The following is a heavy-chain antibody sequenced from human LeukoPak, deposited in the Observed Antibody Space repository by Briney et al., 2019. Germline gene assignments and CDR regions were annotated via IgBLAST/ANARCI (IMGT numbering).Heavy chain of an antibody. CDR3: ARVDRYHYYLDV. V-gene: IGHV1-69*05. CDR1: GGTFSSYS. Sequence: SVKVSCKASGGTFSSYSITWVRQAPGQGLEWMGGIMPLFNTANYAQQFQGGVTITTDESTSTAYMELSSLRFEDTAMYYCARVDRYHYYLDVWGKGTTVTVSS. CDR2: IMPLFNTA. J-gene: IGHJ6*03.